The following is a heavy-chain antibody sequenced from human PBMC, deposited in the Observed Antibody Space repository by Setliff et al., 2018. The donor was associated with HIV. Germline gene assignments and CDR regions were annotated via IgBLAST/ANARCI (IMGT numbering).Heavy chain of an antibody. D-gene: IGHD6-19*01. CDR1: GFTFSSYA. CDR2: ISGSAGST. V-gene: IGHV3-23*01. J-gene: IGHJ4*02. CDR3: ARALYSSGWYFGY. Sequence: GGSLRLSCAASGFTFSSYAMSWVRQAPGKGLDWVSAISGSAGSTYYADSVKGRFTISRDNSKSTLYLQMNSLRAEDTALYYCARALYSSGWYFGYWGQGALVTVSS.